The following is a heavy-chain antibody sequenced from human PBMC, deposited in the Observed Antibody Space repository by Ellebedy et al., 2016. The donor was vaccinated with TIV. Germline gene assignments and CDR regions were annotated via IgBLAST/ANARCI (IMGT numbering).Heavy chain of an antibody. J-gene: IGHJ4*02. CDR3: TRDSGWEESD. Sequence: GGSLRLXXAVSGFTVSSNYMSWVRQAPGRGLEWVSGIDGRSDWTDYLDSVKGRFTTSRDNSKNTLHLQMNSLRVEDTAVYFCTRDSGWEESDWGQGTLVIVSS. CDR2: IDGRSDWT. V-gene: IGHV3-53*01. CDR1: GFTVSSNY. D-gene: IGHD1-26*01.